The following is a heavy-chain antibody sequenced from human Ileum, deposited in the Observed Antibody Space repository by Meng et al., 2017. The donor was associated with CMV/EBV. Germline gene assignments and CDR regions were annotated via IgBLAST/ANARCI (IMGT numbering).Heavy chain of an antibody. Sequence: QVQLGQSGAEVKKPGASVKVSCKASGYTFTTFGVNWVRQAPGQGLEWMGWITPYNGNTNYAHSLQGRVTMTTDTSTSTAYMELRNLRSDDTAVYYCAREEFSGYVSSWGQGTLVTVSS. CDR3: AREEFSGYVSS. CDR1: GYTFTTFG. CDR2: ITPYNGNT. J-gene: IGHJ5*02. V-gene: IGHV1-18*01. D-gene: IGHD5-12*01.